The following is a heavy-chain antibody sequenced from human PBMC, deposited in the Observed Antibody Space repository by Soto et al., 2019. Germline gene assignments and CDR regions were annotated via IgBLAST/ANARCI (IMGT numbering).Heavy chain of an antibody. CDR2: ISGSGGST. V-gene: IGHV3-23*01. CDR3: AKVYHDSSGVDWFDP. J-gene: IGHJ5*02. D-gene: IGHD6-19*01. CDR1: GFTFSSYA. Sequence: PGGSLRLSCAASGFTFSSYAMSWVRQAPGKGLEWVSAISGSGGSTYYADSVKGRFTISRDNSKNTLYLQMNSLRAEDKAVYYCAKVYHDSSGVDWFDPWGQGTLVTVSS.